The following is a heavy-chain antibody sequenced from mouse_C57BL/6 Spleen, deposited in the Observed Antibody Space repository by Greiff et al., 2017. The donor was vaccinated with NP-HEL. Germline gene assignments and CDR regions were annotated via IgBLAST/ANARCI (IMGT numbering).Heavy chain of an antibody. V-gene: IGHV1-58*01. CDR3: ARYSPEGLREDYAMDY. D-gene: IGHD3-1*01. J-gene: IGHJ4*01. CDR1: GYTFTSYG. CDR2: IYIGNGYT. Sequence: EVKLMESGAELVRPGSSVKMSCKTSGYTFTSYGINWVKQRPGQGLEWIGYIYIGNGYTEYNEKFKGKATLTSDTSSSTAYMQLSSLTSEDSAIYFCARYSPEGLREDYAMDYWGQGTSVTVSS.